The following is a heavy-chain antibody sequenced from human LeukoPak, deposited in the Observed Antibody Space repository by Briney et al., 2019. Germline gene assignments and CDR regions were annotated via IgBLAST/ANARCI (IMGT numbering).Heavy chain of an antibody. D-gene: IGHD2-2*01. CDR3: ARLSADSSSSRGFDY. Sequence: SETPSLTCTVSGASISSYYWTWIRQPAGKELEWIGRIYTSGSTNYNPSLKSRVTMSVDTSKNQFSLKLSSVTAADTAVYYCARLSADSSSSRGFDYWGQGTLVTVSS. CDR2: IYTSGST. J-gene: IGHJ4*02. V-gene: IGHV4-4*07. CDR1: GASISSYY.